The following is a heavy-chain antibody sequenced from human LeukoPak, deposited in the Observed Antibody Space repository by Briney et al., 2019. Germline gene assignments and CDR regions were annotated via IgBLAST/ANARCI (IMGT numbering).Heavy chain of an antibody. CDR3: ARHLGAEQTDFDY. D-gene: IGHD1-26*01. CDR2: IYYSGST. V-gene: IGHV4-59*08. J-gene: IGHJ4*02. CDR1: GGSISSYY. Sequence: SETLSLTCTVSGGSISSYYWSWIRQPPGKGLEWIGYIYYSGSTNYNPSLRSRVTISVDTSKNQFSLKLSSVTAADTAVYYCARHLGAEQTDFDYWGQGTLGTVSS.